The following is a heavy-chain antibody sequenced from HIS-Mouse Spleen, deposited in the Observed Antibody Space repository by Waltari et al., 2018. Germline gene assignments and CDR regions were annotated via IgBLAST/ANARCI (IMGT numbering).Heavy chain of an antibody. CDR2: IYYSGAT. Sequence: QLQLQESGPGLVKPSETLSLTCTVSGGSISSSSYYWGWIRQPPGKGLEWIGSIYYSGATCYNPSLKSRVTISVDTSQNQFSLKLSSVTAADTAVYYCAREIPYSSSWYDWYFDLWGRGTLVTVSS. CDR3: AREIPYSSSWYDWYFDL. V-gene: IGHV4-39*07. CDR1: GGSISSSSYY. J-gene: IGHJ2*01. D-gene: IGHD6-13*01.